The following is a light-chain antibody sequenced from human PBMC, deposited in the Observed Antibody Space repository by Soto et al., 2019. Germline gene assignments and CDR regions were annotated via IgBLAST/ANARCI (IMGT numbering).Light chain of an antibody. Sequence: QSVLTQPASLSGSPVQSITIACTGTINDVGDYNYVSWYQHHPGKAPKLLIFEVSNRPSGVSYRFSGSKFGNTASLTISGLQAEDEADYFCTSYATYSSLVFGGGTK. CDR3: TSYATYSSLV. V-gene: IGLV2-14*01. J-gene: IGLJ2*01. CDR2: EVS. CDR1: INDVGDYNY.